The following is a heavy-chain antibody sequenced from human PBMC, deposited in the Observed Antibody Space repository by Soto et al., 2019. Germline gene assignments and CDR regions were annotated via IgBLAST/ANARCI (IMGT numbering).Heavy chain of an antibody. Sequence: ASVKVSCKASGYTFTSYDINWVRQATGQGLERMGWMNPNSGNTGYAQKFQGRVTMTRNTSISTAYMELSSLRSEDTAVYYCARGWGYYDILTGYGYYYYGMDVWGQGTTVTVSS. J-gene: IGHJ6*02. D-gene: IGHD3-9*01. CDR3: ARGWGYYDILTGYGYYYYGMDV. V-gene: IGHV1-8*01. CDR1: GYTFTSYD. CDR2: MNPNSGNT.